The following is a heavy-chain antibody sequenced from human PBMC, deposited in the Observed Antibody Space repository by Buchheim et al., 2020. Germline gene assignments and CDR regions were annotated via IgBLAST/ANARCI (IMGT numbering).Heavy chain of an antibody. CDR1: GFTFSSYW. D-gene: IGHD3-9*01. CDR3: ARDQVFTESGVLRYFDWAVPYGMDV. V-gene: IGHV3-7*01. Sequence: EVQLVESGGGLVQPGGSLRLSCAASGFTFSSYWMSWVRQAPGKGLEWVANIKQDGSEKYYVDSVKGRFTISRDNAKNSLYLQMNSLRAEDTAVYYCARDQVFTESGVLRYFDWAVPYGMDVWGQGTT. CDR2: IKQDGSEK. J-gene: IGHJ6*02.